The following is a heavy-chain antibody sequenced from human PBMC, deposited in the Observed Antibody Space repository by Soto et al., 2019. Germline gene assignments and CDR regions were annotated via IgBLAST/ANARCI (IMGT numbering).Heavy chain of an antibody. D-gene: IGHD5-18*01. CDR2: INPSGGST. CDR3: ARRLPQGRGGFDY. V-gene: IGHV1-46*01. J-gene: IGHJ4*02. Sequence: QVQLVQSGAEVKKPGASVKVSCKASGYTFTSYYMHWVRQAPGQGLEWMGIINPSGGSTSYAQKFQCRVNMTRDTSRSTFYMELSSMRSEDTAVDYCARRLPQGRGGFDYWCQGTLVTVSS. CDR1: GYTFTSYY.